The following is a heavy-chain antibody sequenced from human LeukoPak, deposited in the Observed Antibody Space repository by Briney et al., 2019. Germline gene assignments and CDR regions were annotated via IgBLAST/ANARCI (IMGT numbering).Heavy chain of an antibody. CDR1: GYIFTNYW. CDR3: ARQYSGTYYRSFDY. Sequence: GESLTISCTGSGYIFTNYWIGWVRQMPGKGLEWVGVIYPGDSDTRYSPSFQGQVTISADKSISTAYLQWSSLKASDTATYYCARQYSGTYYRSFDYWGQGTLVTVSS. CDR2: IYPGDSDT. D-gene: IGHD3-10*01. J-gene: IGHJ4*02. V-gene: IGHV5-51*01.